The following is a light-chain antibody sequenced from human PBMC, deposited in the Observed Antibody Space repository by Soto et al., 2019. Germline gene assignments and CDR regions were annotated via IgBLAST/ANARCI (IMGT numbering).Light chain of an antibody. CDR2: DAS. V-gene: IGKV1-39*01. Sequence: DIQMTQSPSSLSASVGDRVTITCRASQSINTYLNWYQQKPGEAPKLLIYDASSLQSGVPSRFSGSGSGTDFTLTIGSLQPEDFATYYCQQSYSAPDTFGQGTKLDIK. CDR1: QSINTY. CDR3: QQSYSAPDT. J-gene: IGKJ2*01.